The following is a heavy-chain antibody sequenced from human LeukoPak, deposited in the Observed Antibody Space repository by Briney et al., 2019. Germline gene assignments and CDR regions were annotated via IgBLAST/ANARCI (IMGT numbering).Heavy chain of an antibody. CDR2: MNPNSGNT. D-gene: IGHD3-10*01. CDR3: AKDIHYYGSGSYYGLDY. CDR1: GYTFTSYD. J-gene: IGHJ4*02. V-gene: IGHV1-8*01. Sequence: ASVKVSCKASGYTFTSYDINWVRQATGQGLEWMGWMNPNSGNTGYAQKFQGRVTMTRNTSISTAYMELSSLRAEDTALYYCAKDIHYYGSGSYYGLDYWGQGTLVTVSS.